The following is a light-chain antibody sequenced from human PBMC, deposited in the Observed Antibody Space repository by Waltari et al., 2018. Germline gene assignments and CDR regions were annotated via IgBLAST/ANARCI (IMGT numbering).Light chain of an antibody. V-gene: IGKV3-11*01. J-gene: IGKJ4*01. CDR1: QTIGTY. Sequence: EIVLTQSPATLSLAPGERATLSCRASQTIGTYLAWYQQKLGQAPRLLIYDASNRATGVPARFSGSGSGTDFNLTISSLEPEDFAVYYCQQRSDLLTFGGGTELEI. CDR2: DAS. CDR3: QQRSDLLT.